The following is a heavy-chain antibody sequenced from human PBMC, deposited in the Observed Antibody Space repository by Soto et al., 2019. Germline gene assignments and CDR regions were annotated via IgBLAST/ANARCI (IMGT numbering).Heavy chain of an antibody. J-gene: IGHJ4*02. Sequence: QVQLVESGGGVVQPGTSLRLSCAASGFSFNTHGMHWIRQTPAKGLEWVAVIWFDGSKKYYEDSVTGRFTISRDNSRSALYLEMDSLRVEDTGVYYCARSSGLGIDFWGQGNLVTVSS. V-gene: IGHV3-33*01. CDR3: ARSSGLGIDF. CDR1: GFSFNTHG. CDR2: IWFDGSKK. D-gene: IGHD6-19*01.